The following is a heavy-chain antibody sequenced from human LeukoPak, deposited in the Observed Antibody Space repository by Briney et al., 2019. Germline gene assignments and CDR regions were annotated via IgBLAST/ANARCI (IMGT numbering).Heavy chain of an antibody. CDR1: GFTFSSYA. Sequence: PGGSLRLSCAASGFTFSSYAMSWVRQAPGKGLEWVSGISGNGGNTYYADSVKGRFTISRDNSKNTQYLQMNSLRADDTALYYCAKAFLEVAGPDDAFDLWGQGTMVTVSS. J-gene: IGHJ3*01. D-gene: IGHD6-13*01. CDR3: AKAFLEVAGPDDAFDL. CDR2: ISGNGGNT. V-gene: IGHV3-23*01.